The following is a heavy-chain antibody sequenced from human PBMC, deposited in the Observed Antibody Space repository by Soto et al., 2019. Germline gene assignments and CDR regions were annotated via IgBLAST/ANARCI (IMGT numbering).Heavy chain of an antibody. CDR2: ISDSGTGT. V-gene: IGHV3-23*01. Sequence: EVQILESGGGLVQPGGSLRLSCAASGFTFISYAMYWVRQAPGKGLAWVSGISDSGTGTYYADSVKGRFTTSRDNSKNTVYLKMKSLRAEDTAVYYCAKDHTVVIRDAFDIWGQGTMVNVSS. J-gene: IGHJ3*02. CDR3: AKDHTVVIRDAFDI. D-gene: IGHD3-22*01. CDR1: GFTFISYA.